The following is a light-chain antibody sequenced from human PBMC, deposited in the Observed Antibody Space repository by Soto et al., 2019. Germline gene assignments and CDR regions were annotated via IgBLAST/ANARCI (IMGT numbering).Light chain of an antibody. CDR3: QQSYTTPWT. CDR1: QSISYY. CDR2: TTS. V-gene: IGKV1-39*01. Sequence: DIQMTQSPSSLSASVGDRVTITCRASQSISYYFNWYQQKPGRAPRLLIYTTSSLQSGVPSKFSGSASGTDFTLTISSLQPEDFATYYCQQSYTTPWTFGQGTKVEIK. J-gene: IGKJ1*01.